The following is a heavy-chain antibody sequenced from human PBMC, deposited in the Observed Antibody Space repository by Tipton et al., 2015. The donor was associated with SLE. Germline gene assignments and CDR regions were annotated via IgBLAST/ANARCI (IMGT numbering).Heavy chain of an antibody. D-gene: IGHD1-26*01. Sequence: TLSLTCTVSGYSISSGYYWGWIRQPPGKGLEWIGSIYHSGSTNYNPSLKSRVTISVDKSKNQFSLKLSSVTAADTAVYYCARDTRYSGSYPDAFDIWGQGTMVTVSS. CDR2: IYHSGST. V-gene: IGHV4-38-2*02. CDR1: GYSISSGYY. J-gene: IGHJ3*02. CDR3: ARDTRYSGSYPDAFDI.